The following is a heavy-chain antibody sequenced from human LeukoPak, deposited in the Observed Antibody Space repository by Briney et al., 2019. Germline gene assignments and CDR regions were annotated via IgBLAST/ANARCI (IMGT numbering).Heavy chain of an antibody. CDR1: GYTFTVYY. D-gene: IGHD1-26*01. V-gene: IGHV1-2*02. Sequence: ASLRVSSKASGYTFTVYYMHWVRQAPGQGLGWMGWINPNSGGTNYAQKFQGRVTMTRDTSISTAYMELSRLRSDDTAVYYCARELRWELPFFDYWGQGTLVTVSS. CDR2: INPNSGGT. J-gene: IGHJ4*02. CDR3: ARELRWELPFFDY.